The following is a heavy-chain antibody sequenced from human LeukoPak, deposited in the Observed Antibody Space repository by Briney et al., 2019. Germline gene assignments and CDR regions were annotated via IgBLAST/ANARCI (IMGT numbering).Heavy chain of an antibody. J-gene: IGHJ4*02. D-gene: IGHD1-26*01. CDR1: GYTFTSYG. CDR3: VRDYRVVGATRLGY. CDR2: ISAYNGNT. V-gene: IGHV1-18*01. Sequence: ASVKVSCKASGYTFTSYGISWARQAPGQGLEWMGWISAYNGNTNYAQKLQGRVTMTTDTSTSTAYMELRSLRSDDTAVYYCVRDYRVVGATRLGYWGQGTLVTVSS.